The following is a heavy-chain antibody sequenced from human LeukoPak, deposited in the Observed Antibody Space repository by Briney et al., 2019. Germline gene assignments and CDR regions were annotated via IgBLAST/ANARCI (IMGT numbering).Heavy chain of an antibody. CDR3: ASRRVGRAFDI. D-gene: IGHD1-26*01. CDR1: GGSISSYY. V-gene: IGHV4-59*08. J-gene: IGHJ3*02. CDR2: IYYSGST. Sequence: SETLSLTCTVSGGSISSYYWSWIRQPAGKGLEWIGYIYYSGSTNYNPSLKSRVTISEDTSKNQFSLKLNSVTAADTAVYYCASRRVGRAFDIWGQGTMVTVSS.